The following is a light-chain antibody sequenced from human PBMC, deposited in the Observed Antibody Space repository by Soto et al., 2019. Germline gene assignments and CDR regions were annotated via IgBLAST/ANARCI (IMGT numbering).Light chain of an antibody. CDR1: RSISSY. J-gene: IGKJ5*01. V-gene: IGKV1-39*01. CDR3: QQYNTYST. Sequence: DIQMTQSPSSLSASVGDRVTITCRASRSISSYLNWYQQKPGKAPKLLIYAASSLQSRVPSRFSGSGSRTDFTLTFSSLQPEDFATYYCQQYNTYSTFGQGIRLEIK. CDR2: AAS.